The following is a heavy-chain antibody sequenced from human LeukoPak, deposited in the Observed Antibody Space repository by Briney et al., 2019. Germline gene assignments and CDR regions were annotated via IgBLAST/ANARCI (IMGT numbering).Heavy chain of an antibody. CDR1: GGSFSGYY. J-gene: IGHJ4*02. Sequence: PSETLSLTCAVYGGSFSGYYWSWIRQHPGKGLEWIGYIYYSGSTYYNPSLKSRVTISVDTSKNQFSLKLSSVTAADTAVYYCAGLKGVADDYWGQGTLVTVSS. D-gene: IGHD6-19*01. CDR2: IYYSGST. CDR3: AGLKGVADDY. V-gene: IGHV4-34*01.